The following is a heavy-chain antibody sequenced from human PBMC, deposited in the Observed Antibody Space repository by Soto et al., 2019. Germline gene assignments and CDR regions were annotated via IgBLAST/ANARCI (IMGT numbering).Heavy chain of an antibody. CDR3: ARDPLHSSSEEFFDY. Sequence: GASVKVSCKTSGGTFSLYSINWVRQAPGQGLEWMGGIIPIFGTADYAQNFHSRVTISADESTSTAYMVLSSLTSEDTAVYYCARDPLHSSSEEFFDYWGQGTLVTV. V-gene: IGHV1-69*13. D-gene: IGHD6-6*01. CDR2: IIPIFGTA. CDR1: GGTFSLYS. J-gene: IGHJ4*02.